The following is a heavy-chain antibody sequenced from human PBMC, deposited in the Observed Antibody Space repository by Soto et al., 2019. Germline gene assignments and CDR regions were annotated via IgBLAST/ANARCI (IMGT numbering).Heavy chain of an antibody. D-gene: IGHD3-9*01. Sequence: GGSLRLSCAASGFTFSSYAMSWVRQAPGKGLEWVSAISGSGGSTYYADSVKGRFTISRDNSKNTLYLQMNSLRAEDTAVYYCAKGQDDIVTGYYFDYWGQGTLVTVSS. CDR3: AKGQDDIVTGYYFDY. CDR2: ISGSGGST. CDR1: GFTFSSYA. J-gene: IGHJ4*02. V-gene: IGHV3-23*01.